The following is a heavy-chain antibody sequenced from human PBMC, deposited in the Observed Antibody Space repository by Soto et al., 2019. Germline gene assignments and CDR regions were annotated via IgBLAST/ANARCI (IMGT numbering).Heavy chain of an antibody. Sequence: GGSLRLSCAASGFTVSSNYMSWVRQAPGKGLEWVSVIYSCGSTYYADSVKGRFTISRDNSKNTLYLQMNSLRAEDTAVYYCARGEYGSGSYYNSYYYGMDVWGQGATVTVSS. J-gene: IGHJ6*02. CDR3: ARGEYGSGSYYNSYYYGMDV. CDR2: IYSCGST. D-gene: IGHD3-10*01. V-gene: IGHV3-66*03. CDR1: GFTVSSNY.